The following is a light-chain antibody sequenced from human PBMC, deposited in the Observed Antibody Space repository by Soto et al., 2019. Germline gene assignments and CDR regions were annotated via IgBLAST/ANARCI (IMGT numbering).Light chain of an antibody. CDR2: DTS. CDR3: LLSYSGARGV. Sequence: QAVVTQEPSLTVSPGGTVTLTCGSSTGAVPSGHYPYWFQQKPGQAPRTLIYDTSNKHSWTPARFSGSLLGGKAALTLSGAQPEDEAEYYCLLSYSGARGVFGTGTKLTVL. V-gene: IGLV7-46*01. CDR1: TGAVPSGHY. J-gene: IGLJ1*01.